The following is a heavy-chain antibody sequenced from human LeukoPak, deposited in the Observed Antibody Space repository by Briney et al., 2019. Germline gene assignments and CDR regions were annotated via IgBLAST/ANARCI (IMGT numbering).Heavy chain of an antibody. CDR3: ARVTRPYYDILTGYYWGHYYYMDV. D-gene: IGHD3-9*01. CDR2: IYSGGST. J-gene: IGHJ6*03. CDR1: GFTVSSNY. V-gene: IGHV3-53*01. Sequence: PGGSLRLSCAASGFTVSSNYMSWVRQAPGKGLEWVSVIYSGGSTYYADSVKGRFTISRDNSKNTLYLQMNSLRAEDTAVYYCARVTRPYYDILTGYYWGHYYYMDVWGKGTTVTISS.